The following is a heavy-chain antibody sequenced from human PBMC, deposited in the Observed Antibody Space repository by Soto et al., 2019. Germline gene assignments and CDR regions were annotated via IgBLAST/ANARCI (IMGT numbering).Heavy chain of an antibody. CDR2: ISGSGGST. Sequence: RLSCAASGFTFSSYAMSWVRQAPGKGLEWVSAISGSGGSTYYADSVKGRFTISRDNYKNTLYLQMNSLRAEDTAVYYCAKDPGGITIFGVAKCYFDYWGQGTLVTVSS. CDR1: GFTFSSYA. V-gene: IGHV3-23*01. CDR3: AKDPGGITIFGVAKCYFDY. D-gene: IGHD3-3*01. J-gene: IGHJ4*02.